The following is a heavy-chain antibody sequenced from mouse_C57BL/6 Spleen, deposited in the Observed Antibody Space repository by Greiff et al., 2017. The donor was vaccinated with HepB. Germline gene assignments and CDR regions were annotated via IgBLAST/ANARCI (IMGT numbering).Heavy chain of an antibody. V-gene: IGHV1-64*01. CDR2: IHPNSGST. D-gene: IGHD3-1*01. CDR1: GYTFTSYW. J-gene: IGHJ2*01. CDR3: SRRAITRYYFAY. Sequence: VQLQQPGAELVKPGASVKLSCKASGYTFTSYWMHWVKQRPGQGLEWIGMIHPNSGSTNYNEKFKSKATLTVDKSSSTAYMQLSSLTSEDSAVYYCSRRAITRYYFAYWGQGTTLTVSS.